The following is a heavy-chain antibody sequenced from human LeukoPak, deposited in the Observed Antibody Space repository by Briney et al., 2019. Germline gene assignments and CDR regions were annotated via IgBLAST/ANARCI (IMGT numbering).Heavy chain of an antibody. CDR1: GLTFSSYG. CDR3: AREGPRGNSQFDY. Sequence: GGSLRLSCAASGLTFSSYGMHWVRQAPGKGLEWVALIWYDGSNKYYADSVKGRLTISRDNSKNTLYLQMNSLRAEDTAIYYCAREGPRGNSQFDYWGQGTLVTVSS. J-gene: IGHJ4*02. D-gene: IGHD2/OR15-2a*01. V-gene: IGHV3-33*01. CDR2: IWYDGSNK.